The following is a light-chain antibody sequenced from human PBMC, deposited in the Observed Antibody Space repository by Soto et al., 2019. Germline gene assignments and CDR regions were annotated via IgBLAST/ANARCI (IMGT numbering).Light chain of an antibody. CDR3: AAWDDSLNGLVV. J-gene: IGLJ2*01. V-gene: IGLV1-44*01. Sequence: QAVVTQPPSASGTPGQRVTISCSGSSSNIGSNTVNWYQQLPGTAPKLLIYSNNQRPSGFPDRFSGSKSGTSASLAISGLQSEDEADYYCAAWDDSLNGLVVFGGGTKLTVL. CDR2: SNN. CDR1: SSNIGSNT.